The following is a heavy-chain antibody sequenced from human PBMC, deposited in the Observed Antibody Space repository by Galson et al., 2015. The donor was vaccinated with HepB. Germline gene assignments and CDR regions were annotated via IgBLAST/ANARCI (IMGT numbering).Heavy chain of an antibody. CDR1: GFSFSTYW. J-gene: IGHJ4*02. V-gene: IGHV3-7*03. D-gene: IGHD3-3*02. Sequence: SLRLSCAASGFSFSTYWMTWVRQAPGKGLGWVANIKQDGGETYYLDSVKGRFTISRDNAKSSVYLQMNSLRAEDTAVYYCARISPWWGQGTLVTVSS. CDR2: IKQDGGET. CDR3: ARISPW.